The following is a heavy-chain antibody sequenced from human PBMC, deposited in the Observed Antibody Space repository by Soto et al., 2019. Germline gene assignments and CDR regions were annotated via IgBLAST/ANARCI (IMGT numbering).Heavy chain of an antibody. CDR2: ISTYNGTA. CDR3: GSASGADNYYYGMDV. V-gene: IGHV1-18*01. D-gene: IGHD6-13*01. Sequence: ASVKVSCKASGYTFSSSGITWVRQAPLQGLEWMGWISTYNGTANYAQKLLGRVTITTDESTSTAYMELSSLRSEDTAVYYCGSASGADNYYYGMDVWGQGPTVTVSS. CDR1: GYTFSSSG. J-gene: IGHJ6*02.